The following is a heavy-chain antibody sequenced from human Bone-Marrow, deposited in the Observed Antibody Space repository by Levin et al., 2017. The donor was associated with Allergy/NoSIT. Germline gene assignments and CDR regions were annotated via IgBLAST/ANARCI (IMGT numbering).Heavy chain of an antibody. J-gene: IGHJ6*02. D-gene: IGHD2-2*01. CDR1: GFVFGDYA. CDR3: VKDIGGVEDVVAGPVAVAGRPYFHGMGV. Sequence: SLKISCAASGFVFGDYAMYWVRQAPGKGLEWVSSINWKSGVIDYAVSVKGRFTTSRDNAKNSLYLQMNSLRVEDTALYYCVKDIGGVEDVVAGPVAVAGRPYFHGMGVWAKGPRSPSP. CDR2: INWKSGVI. V-gene: IGHV3-9*01.